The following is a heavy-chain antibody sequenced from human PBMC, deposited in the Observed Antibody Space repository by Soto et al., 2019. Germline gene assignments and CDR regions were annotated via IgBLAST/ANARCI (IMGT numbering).Heavy chain of an antibody. V-gene: IGHV1-18*01. CDR1: GYTFTSYG. CDR2: ISAYNGNT. CDR3: ARVIAAAADFDY. J-gene: IGHJ4*02. D-gene: IGHD6-13*01. Sequence: GPSVKVSCKASGYTFTSYGISWVRQAPGQGLEWMGWISAYNGNTNYAQKLQGRVTMTPDTSTNTAYMELRNLRSDDTAVYYCARVIAAAADFDYWGQGTLVTVSS.